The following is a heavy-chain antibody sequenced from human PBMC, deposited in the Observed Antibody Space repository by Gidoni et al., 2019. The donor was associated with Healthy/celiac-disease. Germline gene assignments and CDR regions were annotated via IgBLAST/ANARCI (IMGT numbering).Heavy chain of an antibody. Sequence: EVQLVQSGAEVKKPGESLRLSCKGSGYSFTSYWISWVRQMPGKGLEWMGRIDPSDSYTNYSPSCQGHVTISADKSISTAYLQWSSLKASDTAMYYCATNPFRDCSGGSCYFGDAFDIWGQGTMVTVSS. CDR1: GYSFTSYW. V-gene: IGHV5-10-1*03. CDR2: IDPSDSYT. J-gene: IGHJ3*02. D-gene: IGHD2-15*01. CDR3: ATNPFRDCSGGSCYFGDAFDI.